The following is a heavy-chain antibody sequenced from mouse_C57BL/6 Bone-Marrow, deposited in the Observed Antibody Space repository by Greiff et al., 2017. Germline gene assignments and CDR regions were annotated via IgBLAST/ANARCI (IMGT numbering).Heavy chain of an antibody. D-gene: IGHD1-2*01. Sequence: QVQLQQPGAELVKPGASVKLSCKASGYTFTSYWMHWVKQRPGRGLEWIGRIDPDSGGTKYNEKFKGKATLTVDKASSTAYMQLSSLTSEDSAVYYCERGAVHYYYAMDYWGQGTSVTVSS. CDR3: ERGAVHYYYAMDY. J-gene: IGHJ4*01. V-gene: IGHV1-72*01. CDR1: GYTFTSYW. CDR2: IDPDSGGT.